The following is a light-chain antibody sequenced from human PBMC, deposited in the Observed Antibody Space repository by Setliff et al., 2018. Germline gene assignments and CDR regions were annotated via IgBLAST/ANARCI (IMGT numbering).Light chain of an antibody. CDR2: EVT. CDR3: SSYGGGTTFDV. CDR1: IGDVGAYDF. Sequence: QSALTQPASVSGSPGQSITISCSGTIGDVGAYDFVSWYQHHPGEAPKLVIYEVTNRPSGISNRFSGSKSGNTASLTISDLQAEDEADYYCSSYGGGTTFDVFGTGTKVTVL. J-gene: IGLJ1*01. V-gene: IGLV2-23*02.